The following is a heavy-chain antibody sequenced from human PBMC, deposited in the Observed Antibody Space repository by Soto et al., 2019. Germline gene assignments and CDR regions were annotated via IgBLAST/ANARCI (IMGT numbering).Heavy chain of an antibody. CDR1: GYTFTNYD. J-gene: IGHJ4*02. V-gene: IGHV1-8*01. CDR2: MNPNSGHT. Sequence: QVPLVKSGAEVKKPGASVKVSCEASGYTFTNYDVNWVRQAPGQGLEWMGWMNPNSGHTVYAQKFLGRITMTRNTSISTAYMELSGLRSEDTAIYFCVTGSHLDYWGQGPLVTVSS. CDR3: VTGSHLDY. D-gene: IGHD3-16*02.